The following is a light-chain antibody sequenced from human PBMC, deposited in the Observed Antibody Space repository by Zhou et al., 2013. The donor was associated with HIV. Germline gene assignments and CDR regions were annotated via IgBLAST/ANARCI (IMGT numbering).Light chain of an antibody. CDR3: QQYNSYSYT. J-gene: IGKJ2*01. CDR1: KSISSW. Sequence: DIQMTQSPSTLSASVGDRVTITCRASKSISSWLAWYQQKPGKAPNLLIYKASSLESGVPSRFSGSGSGTEFTLTITTLQPDDFATYYCQQYNSYSYTFGQGTKLEIK. V-gene: IGKV1-5*03. CDR2: KAS.